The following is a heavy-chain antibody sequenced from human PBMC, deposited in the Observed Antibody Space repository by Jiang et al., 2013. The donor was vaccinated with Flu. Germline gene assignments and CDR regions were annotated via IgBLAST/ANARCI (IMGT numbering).Heavy chain of an antibody. J-gene: IGHJ5*02. CDR1: GGTFSSYA. D-gene: IGHD4-17*01. CDR3: ARSRGIGTVTLDQNWFDP. CDR2: IIPILGIA. Sequence: EVKKPGSSVKVSCKASGGTFSSYAISWVRQAPGQGLEWMGGIIPILGIANYAQKFQGRVTITADKSTSTAYMELSSLRSEDTAVYYCARSRGIGTVTLDQNWFDPWGQGTLVTVSS. V-gene: IGHV1-69*10.